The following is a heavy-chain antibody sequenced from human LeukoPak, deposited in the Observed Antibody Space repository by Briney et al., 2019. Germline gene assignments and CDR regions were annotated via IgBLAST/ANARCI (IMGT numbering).Heavy chain of an antibody. CDR3: TRGLMGYTGYDDY. Sequence: GGSLRLSCTTSGFTSGDYAMSWVRQAPGKGLEWVGFTRSKTYGGTTEYAASVKGRFTISRDDSKSIAYLQMNSLRTEDTAVYYCTRGLMGYTGYDDYWGQGTLVTVSS. V-gene: IGHV3-49*04. D-gene: IGHD5-12*01. CDR2: TRSKTYGGTT. CDR1: GFTSGDYA. J-gene: IGHJ4*02.